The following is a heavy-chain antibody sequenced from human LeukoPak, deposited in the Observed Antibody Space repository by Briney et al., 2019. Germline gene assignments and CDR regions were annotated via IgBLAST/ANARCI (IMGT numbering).Heavy chain of an antibody. D-gene: IGHD2-2*01. Sequence: SETLSLTCTVSGGSISSSSYYWSWIRQPPGKGLEWIGEINHSGSTNYNPSLKSRVTISVDTPKNQFSLKLSSVTAADTAVYYCARGKEAIVVVPADSPMDVWGQGTTVTVSS. CDR2: INHSGST. V-gene: IGHV4-39*07. J-gene: IGHJ6*02. CDR3: ARGKEAIVVVPADSPMDV. CDR1: GGSISSSSYY.